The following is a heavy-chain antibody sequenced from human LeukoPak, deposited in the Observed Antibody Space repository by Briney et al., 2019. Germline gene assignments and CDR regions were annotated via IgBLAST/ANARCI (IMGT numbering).Heavy chain of an antibody. CDR2: ISAYNGNT. J-gene: IGHJ6*02. CDR3: ARDGSVTTMSYYYYYGMDV. CDR1: GYTFTSYG. D-gene: IGHD4-11*01. Sequence: AASVKVSCTASGYTFTSYGISWVRQAPGQGLEWMGWISAYNGNTNYAQKLQGRVTMTTDTSTSTAYMELRSLRSDDTAVYYCARDGSVTTMSYYYYYGMDVWGQGTTVTVSS. V-gene: IGHV1-18*01.